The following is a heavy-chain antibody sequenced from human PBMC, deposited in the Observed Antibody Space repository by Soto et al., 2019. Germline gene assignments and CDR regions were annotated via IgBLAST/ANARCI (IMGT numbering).Heavy chain of an antibody. V-gene: IGHV3-30*18. CDR3: AKVLSYYDRRNHLFDY. Sequence: QVQLVESGGGVVQPGRSLRLSCAASGFTFSSYGMHWVRQAPGKGLEWGAVISYDGSNKYYADSVKGRFTISRDNSKNTLYLQMNSLRAEDTAVYYCAKVLSYYDRRNHLFDYWGQGTLVTVSS. CDR2: ISYDGSNK. CDR1: GFTFSSYG. J-gene: IGHJ4*02. D-gene: IGHD3-22*01.